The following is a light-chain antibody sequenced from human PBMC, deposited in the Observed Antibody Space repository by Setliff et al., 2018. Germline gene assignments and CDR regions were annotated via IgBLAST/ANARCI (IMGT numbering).Light chain of an antibody. CDR3: MSYTTIRTYV. Sequence: QSALAQPASVSGSPGQSITISCTGASSDIGDSNYVSWYQQHPGKAPKLIIYDVSDRPSGVSHRFSGSKSGNTASLTISGLLAEDEADYYCMSYTTIRTYVFGTGTKVTVL. J-gene: IGLJ1*01. CDR1: SSDIGDSNY. CDR2: DVS. V-gene: IGLV2-14*01.